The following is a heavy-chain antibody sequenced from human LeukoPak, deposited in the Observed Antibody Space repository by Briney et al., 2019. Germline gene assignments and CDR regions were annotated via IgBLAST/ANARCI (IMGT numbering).Heavy chain of an antibody. J-gene: IGHJ4*02. CDR1: GGSISSYY. CDR2: IYYSGST. CDR3: ARVVYCGGDCYLPDY. V-gene: IGHV4-59*01. D-gene: IGHD2-21*02. Sequence: SETLSLTCTVSGGSISSYYWSWIRQPPGKGLEWIGYIYYSGSTNYNPSLKSRVTISVDTSKNQFSLKLSSVTAADTAVYYCARVVYCGGDCYLPDYWGQGTLVTVSS.